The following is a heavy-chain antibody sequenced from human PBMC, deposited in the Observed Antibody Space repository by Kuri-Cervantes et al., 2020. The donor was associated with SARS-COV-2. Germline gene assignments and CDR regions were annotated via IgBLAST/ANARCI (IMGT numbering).Heavy chain of an antibody. CDR2: ISSSSSTI. CDR1: GFTFSSYW. D-gene: IGHD3-9*01. Sequence: GESLKISCAASGFTFSSYWMHWVRQAPGKGLEWVSYISSSSSTIYYADSVKGRFTISRDNAKNSLYLQMNSLRDEDTAVYYCARDGIITISYYYYYGMDVWGQGTTVTVSS. J-gene: IGHJ6*02. CDR3: ARDGIITISYYYYYGMDV. V-gene: IGHV3-48*02.